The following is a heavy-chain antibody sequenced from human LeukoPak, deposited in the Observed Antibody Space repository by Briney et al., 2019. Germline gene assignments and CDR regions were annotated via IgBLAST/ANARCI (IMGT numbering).Heavy chain of an antibody. V-gene: IGHV3-21*01. CDR1: GFTFNTYS. Sequence: ESGGSLRLSCAASGFTFNTYSMSWVRQAPGKGLEWVSIISRAGASIFYADSVKGRFTISRDNAKNSLYLQMNGLRAEDTAVYYCARGATGVTRWFDPWGQGTRVTVSS. D-gene: IGHD1-1*01. CDR3: ARGATGVTRWFDP. CDR2: ISRAGASI. J-gene: IGHJ5*02.